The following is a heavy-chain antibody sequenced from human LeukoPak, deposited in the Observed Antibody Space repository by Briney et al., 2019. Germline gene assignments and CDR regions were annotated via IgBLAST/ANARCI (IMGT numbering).Heavy chain of an antibody. CDR3: ARVHRIAADFDY. J-gene: IGHJ4*02. CDR1: GGSISSGGYY. D-gene: IGHD6-13*01. V-gene: IGHV4-39*07. Sequence: PSQTLSLTCTVSGGSISSGGYYWGWIRQPPGKGLEWIGSIFYSGSTYYKPSLKSRVTISVDTAKSQFSLTLSSVTAADTAVYYCARVHRIAADFDYWGQGTLVTVSS. CDR2: IFYSGST.